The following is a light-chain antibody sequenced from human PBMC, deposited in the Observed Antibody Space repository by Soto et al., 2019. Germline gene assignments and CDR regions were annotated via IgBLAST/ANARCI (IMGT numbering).Light chain of an antibody. Sequence: DTVMTQSPDSLAVSLGERATINCKSSQSVLYSSNNKNYLAWYQQKPGQPPKLLIYWASTRESGVPDRFSGSGSGTDFTLTISSLQAEDVAVYYCQQYYSTLTFGGGTKVDIK. J-gene: IGKJ4*01. V-gene: IGKV4-1*01. CDR3: QQYYSTLT. CDR2: WAS. CDR1: QSVLYSSNNKNY.